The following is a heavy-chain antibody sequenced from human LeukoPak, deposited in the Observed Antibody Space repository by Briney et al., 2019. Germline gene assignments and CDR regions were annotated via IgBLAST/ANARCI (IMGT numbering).Heavy chain of an antibody. Sequence: SVKVSCKASGGNFSSNAISWVRQAPGQGLEWMGRIIPNLGVRNYAQKFQDRVTIIADKSTSTVYMELSSLRSEDTAVYYCARRMYYYGSGTSYYFDYWGQGTLVTASS. CDR1: GGNFSSNA. J-gene: IGHJ4*02. CDR3: ARRMYYYGSGTSYYFDY. V-gene: IGHV1-69*04. CDR2: IIPNLGVR. D-gene: IGHD3-10*01.